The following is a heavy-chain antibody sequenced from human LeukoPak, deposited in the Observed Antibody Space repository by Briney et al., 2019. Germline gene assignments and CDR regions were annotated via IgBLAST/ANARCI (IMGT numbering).Heavy chain of an antibody. D-gene: IGHD6-13*01. CDR3: ARDRPGGSSLDY. CDR1: GGSFSSYY. Sequence: SETLSLTCAVYGGSFSSYYWSWIRQPPGKGLEYIGEINHSGSTDYNPSLKSRVTTSVDTSKNQFSLKLSSVTAADTAVYYCARDRPGGSSLDYWGQGTLVTVSS. CDR2: INHSGST. V-gene: IGHV4-34*01. J-gene: IGHJ4*02.